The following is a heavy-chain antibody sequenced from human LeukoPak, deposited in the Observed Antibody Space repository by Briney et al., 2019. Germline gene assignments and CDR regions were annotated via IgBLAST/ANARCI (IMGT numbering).Heavy chain of an antibody. V-gene: IGHV3-30*02. J-gene: IGHJ6*03. CDR3: AKDSAFYYIDV. CDR1: GFTFNNYG. CDR2: IRYNGNNQ. D-gene: IGHD3-10*01. Sequence: GGSLRLACAASGFTFNNYGMHWVRQAPGKGLEWVAFIRYNGNNQYYADSVKGRFTISRDNSKNTLYLQMNSLKGDDTAVYYCAKDSAFYYIDVWGKGTTVIISS.